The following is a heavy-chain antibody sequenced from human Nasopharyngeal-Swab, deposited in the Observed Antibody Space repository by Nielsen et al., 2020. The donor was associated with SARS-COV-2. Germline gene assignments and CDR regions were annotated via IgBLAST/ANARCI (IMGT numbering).Heavy chain of an antibody. V-gene: IGHV3-30*03. CDR1: GFTFSSFG. D-gene: IGHD4-17*01. CDR2: IAHDASNE. Sequence: SLKISCAASGFTFSSFGMHWVRQAPGKGLEWVAFIAHDASNEYYGDSVKGRFSISRDSSKNTLYLQMDSLRGEGTAVYYCARDAPAHYGAFYWGRGTLVTVSS. CDR3: ARDAPAHYGAFY. J-gene: IGHJ4*02.